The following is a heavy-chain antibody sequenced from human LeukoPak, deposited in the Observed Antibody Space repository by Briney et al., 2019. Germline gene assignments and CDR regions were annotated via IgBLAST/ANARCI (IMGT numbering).Heavy chain of an antibody. D-gene: IGHD3-10*01. V-gene: IGHV2-5*02. J-gene: IGHJ5*02. CDR1: GFSLSTSGVG. CDR3: AHRRRSSGSGNWFDP. CDR2: IYWDGDK. Sequence: SGPTLVNPTRTLTLTCTFSGFSLSTSGVGVGWIRQPPGKALEWLALIYWDGDKRYSPSLESSLTITKDTSKNQVVLTMTNMDPVDIATYYCAHRRRSSGSGNWFDPWGQGTLVTVSS.